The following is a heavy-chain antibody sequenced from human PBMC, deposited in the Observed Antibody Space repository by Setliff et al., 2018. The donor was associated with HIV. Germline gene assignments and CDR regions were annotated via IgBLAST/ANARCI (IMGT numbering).Heavy chain of an antibody. Sequence: SETLSLTCGVSGYSISSDYCWGWIRQPPGKGLEWIGNMCHGGNNNYYNPSLKSRVTISVDTSKSQFSLKLSSVTAADTAVYYCARGGAVSADFDSWGQGTLVTVSS. CDR1: GYSISSDYC. D-gene: IGHD3-16*01. V-gene: IGHV4-38-2*01. CDR2: MCHGGNNN. J-gene: IGHJ5*01. CDR3: ARGGAVSADFDS.